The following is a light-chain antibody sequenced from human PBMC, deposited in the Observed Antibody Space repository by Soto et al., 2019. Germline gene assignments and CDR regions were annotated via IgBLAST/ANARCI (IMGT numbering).Light chain of an antibody. CDR3: QQYGSSPV. V-gene: IGKV3-20*01. CDR2: GAS. CDR1: QSVSSRY. Sequence: EIVLTQSPGTLSLSPGARATLSCRASQSVSSRYLAWYQQKPGQAPRLIIYGASSRATGIPDRFSGIGSGKYFTLTISGLDPEDFAVDDCQQYGSSPVFGQGTRLEIK. J-gene: IGKJ5*01.